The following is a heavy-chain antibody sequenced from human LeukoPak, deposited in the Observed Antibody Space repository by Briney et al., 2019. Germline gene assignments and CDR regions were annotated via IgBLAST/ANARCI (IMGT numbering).Heavy chain of an antibody. Sequence: SETLSLTCTVSGGSISSYYWSWIRQPPGKGLEWIGYIYYSGSTYYNPSLKSRVTISVDTSKNQFSLKLSSVTAADTAVYYCARCGSGSGGYFDYWGQGTLVTVSS. V-gene: IGHV4-59*06. CDR1: GGSISSYY. CDR2: IYYSGST. D-gene: IGHD3-10*01. CDR3: ARCGSGSGGYFDY. J-gene: IGHJ4*02.